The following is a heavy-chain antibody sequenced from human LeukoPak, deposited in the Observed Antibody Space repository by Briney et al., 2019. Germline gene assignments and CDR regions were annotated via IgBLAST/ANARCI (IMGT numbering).Heavy chain of an antibody. CDR3: ARSAAYYNEADI. Sequence: EAAVKVSCKTSGYTFTSYYIHWVRQAPGHGLEWMGIINPSGGSTTYAQKFQGRLTMTSATSTSTVYMELSSLRSEDTAVYYCARSAAYYNEADIRGQGTMVTVSS. CDR1: GYTFTSYY. D-gene: IGHD3-9*01. CDR2: INPSGGST. V-gene: IGHV1-46*01. J-gene: IGHJ3*02.